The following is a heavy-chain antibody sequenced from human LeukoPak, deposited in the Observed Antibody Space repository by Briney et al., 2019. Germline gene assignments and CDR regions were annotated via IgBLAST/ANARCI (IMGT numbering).Heavy chain of an antibody. J-gene: IGHJ4*02. D-gene: IGHD3-9*01. CDR3: ASRPGGHDALTQYYFDY. CDR1: GFTFRSYA. V-gene: IGHV3-23*01. Sequence: GGSRRLSCAASGFTFRSYAMTWVRQAPGKGLEWVSVISGSGGSTYYADSVKGRFTIPRDNSQNTLYLQMNSLRADDTAVYYCASRPGGHDALTQYYFDYWGQGTLVTVSS. CDR2: ISGSGGST.